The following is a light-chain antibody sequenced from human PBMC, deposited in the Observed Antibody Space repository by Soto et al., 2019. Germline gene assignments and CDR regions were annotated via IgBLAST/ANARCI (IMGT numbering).Light chain of an antibody. CDR2: GAS. V-gene: IGKV3-15*01. J-gene: IGKJ1*01. CDR3: QQYNNWPQT. Sequence: ETLMTQSPATLSVSPGERATLSCRASQSVNNNLAWYQQKLGQAPRVLIYGASTRATGIPARFTGSGSGTEFTLTISSLQSEDFAVYYCQQYNNWPQTFGQGTKVDI. CDR1: QSVNNN.